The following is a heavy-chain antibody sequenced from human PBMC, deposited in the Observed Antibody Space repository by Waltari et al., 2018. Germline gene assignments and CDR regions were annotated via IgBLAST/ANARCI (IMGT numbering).Heavy chain of an antibody. V-gene: IGHV4-34*01. Sequence: QVQLQQWGAGLLKPSETLSLTCAVYGGSFSGYYSTWIRQTPGKGLEWIGEINHSGSTNYNPSLKSRVTISVDTSKNQFSLKLSSVTAADTAVYYCARGRRCSSTSCYSPLYWYFDLWGRGTLVTVSS. D-gene: IGHD2-2*02. J-gene: IGHJ2*01. CDR1: GGSFSGYY. CDR3: ARGRRCSSTSCYSPLYWYFDL. CDR2: INHSGST.